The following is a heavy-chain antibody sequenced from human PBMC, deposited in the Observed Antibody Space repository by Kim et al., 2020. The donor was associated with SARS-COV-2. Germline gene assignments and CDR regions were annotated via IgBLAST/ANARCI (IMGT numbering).Heavy chain of an antibody. D-gene: IGHD3-22*01. CDR3: ARVGADSSGYYYENDY. J-gene: IGHJ4*02. V-gene: IGHV3-74*01. CDR1: GFTFSSYW. Sequence: GGSLRLSCAASGFTFSSYWMHWVRQAPGKGLVWVSRINSDGSSTSYADSVKGRFTISRDNAKNTLYLQMNSLRAEDTAVYYCARVGADSSGYYYENDYWGQGTLVTVSS. CDR2: INSDGSST.